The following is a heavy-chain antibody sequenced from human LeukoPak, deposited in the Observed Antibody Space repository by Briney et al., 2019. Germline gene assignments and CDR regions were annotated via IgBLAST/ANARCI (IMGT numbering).Heavy chain of an antibody. CDR2: ISAYNGNT. V-gene: IGHV1-18*01. J-gene: IGHJ5*02. D-gene: IGHD6-13*01. Sequence: ASVKVSFKASGYTFTIYGISWVRQAPGQGLEWMGWISAYNGNTNYAQKLQGRVTMTTDTSTSTAYMELRSLRSDDTAVYYCARDPSSRQLVQGAPNWFDPWGQGTLVTVSS. CDR1: GYTFTIYG. CDR3: ARDPSSRQLVQGAPNWFDP.